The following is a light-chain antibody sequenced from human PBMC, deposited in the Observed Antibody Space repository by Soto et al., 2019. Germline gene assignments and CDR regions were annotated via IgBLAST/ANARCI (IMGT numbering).Light chain of an antibody. CDR3: SSYAGSNNLGV. Sequence: QSARTQPPSASGSPGQSVTIPCTGTSSDVGGYGYVSWYQQHPGKAPKLMIYEVNKRPSGVPDRFSGSKSGNTASLTVSGLQTEDEADYYCSSYAGSNNLGVFGTGTKVTVL. J-gene: IGLJ1*01. CDR2: EVN. V-gene: IGLV2-8*01. CDR1: SSDVGGYGY.